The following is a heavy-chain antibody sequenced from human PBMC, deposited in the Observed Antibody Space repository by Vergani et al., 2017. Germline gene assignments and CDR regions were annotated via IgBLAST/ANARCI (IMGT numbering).Heavy chain of an antibody. D-gene: IGHD3-10*01. CDR2: INPNSGGT. CDR3: ARARAIWFGAFDY. V-gene: IGHV1-2*02. CDR1: GYTFTGYY. J-gene: IGHJ4*02. Sequence: QVQLVQSGAEVKKPGASVTVSCTASGYTFTGYYMHWVRQAPGQGLEWMGWINPNSGGTNYAQKFQGRVTMTRDPSISPAYMELSRLRSDDTAVYYCARARAIWFGAFDYWGQGTLVTVSS.